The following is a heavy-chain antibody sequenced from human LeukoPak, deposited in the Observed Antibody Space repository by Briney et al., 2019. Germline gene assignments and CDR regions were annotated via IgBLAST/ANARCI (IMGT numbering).Heavy chain of an antibody. J-gene: IGHJ4*02. CDR2: ISSNGGST. Sequence: PGGSLRLSCAASGFTFSSYAMSWVRQAPGKGLEWVSAISSNGGSTYYADSVKGRFPISRDNSKNTLFLQMNSLRAEDTAVYYCAKPKFTVAGSNYFDYWGQGTLVTVSS. D-gene: IGHD6-19*01. V-gene: IGHV3-23*01. CDR1: GFTFSSYA. CDR3: AKPKFTVAGSNYFDY.